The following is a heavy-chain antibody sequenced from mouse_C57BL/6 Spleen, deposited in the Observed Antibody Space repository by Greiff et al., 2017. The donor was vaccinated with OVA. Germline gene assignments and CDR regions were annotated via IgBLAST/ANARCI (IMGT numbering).Heavy chain of an antibody. CDR3: ARAGDGYYLFDY. CDR2: IHPNSGST. V-gene: IGHV1-64*01. D-gene: IGHD2-3*01. CDR1: GYTFTSYW. J-gene: IGHJ2*01. Sequence: QVQLQQPGAELVKPGASVKLSCKASGYTFTSYWMHWVKQRPGQGLEWIGMIHPNSGSTNYNEKFKSKATLTVDKSSSTAYMQLSSLTSEDSAVYYCARAGDGYYLFDYWGQDATLTVSS.